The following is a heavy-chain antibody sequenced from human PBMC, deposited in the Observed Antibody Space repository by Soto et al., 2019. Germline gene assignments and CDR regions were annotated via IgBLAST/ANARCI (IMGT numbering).Heavy chain of an antibody. CDR2: IYPGDSNT. CDR3: ASSGGLLMELFPH. CDR1: GYRFTNYW. J-gene: IGHJ1*01. V-gene: IGHV5-51*01. D-gene: IGHD3-10*01. Sequence: PGESLKISCKGFGYRFTNYWIGWVRQMPGKGLEWMGIIYPGDSNTRYSPSFQGQVTISVDKSNNIAYLQWSSLKASDTAMYYCASSGGLLMELFPHWGQGTQVTVSS.